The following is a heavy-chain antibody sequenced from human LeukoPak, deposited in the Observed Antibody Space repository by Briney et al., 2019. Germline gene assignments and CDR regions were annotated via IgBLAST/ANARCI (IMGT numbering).Heavy chain of an antibody. CDR1: GFTFSNAW. D-gene: IGHD6-13*01. CDR2: IEQDGSEK. CDR3: ARVIAAAGTGKNWFDP. Sequence: GGSLRLACAASGFTFSNAWMSWVRQAPGKGLEWVANIEQDGSEKYYVDSVKGRFTISRDNAKNSLYLQMNSLRAEDTAVYYCARVIAAAGTGKNWFDPWGQGTLVTVSS. J-gene: IGHJ5*02. V-gene: IGHV3-7*01.